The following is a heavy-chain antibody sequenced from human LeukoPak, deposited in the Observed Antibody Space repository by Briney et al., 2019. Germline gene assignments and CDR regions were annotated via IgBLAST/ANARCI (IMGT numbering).Heavy chain of an antibody. Sequence: SETLSLTCAVYGGSFGGYYWSWIRQPPGKGLEWIGEINHSGSTNYNPSLKSRVTISVDTSKNQFSLKLSSVTAADTAVYYCARGLGTPFDYWGQGTLVTVSS. V-gene: IGHV4-34*01. CDR1: GGSFGGYY. CDR3: ARGLGTPFDY. J-gene: IGHJ4*02. CDR2: INHSGST.